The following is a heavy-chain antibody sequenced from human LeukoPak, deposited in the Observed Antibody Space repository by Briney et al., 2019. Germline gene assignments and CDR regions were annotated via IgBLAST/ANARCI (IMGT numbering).Heavy chain of an antibody. Sequence: GGSLRLSCAASEFTFSSYWMSWVRQAPGKGLEWVADIKQDGSEKYYVDSVKGRFTISRDNAKNSLYLQMNSLRAEDTAVYYCAHPTEYSSSWYGNWFDPWGQGTLVTVSS. J-gene: IGHJ5*02. CDR1: EFTFSSYW. D-gene: IGHD6-13*01. CDR3: AHPTEYSSSWYGNWFDP. V-gene: IGHV3-7*03. CDR2: IKQDGSEK.